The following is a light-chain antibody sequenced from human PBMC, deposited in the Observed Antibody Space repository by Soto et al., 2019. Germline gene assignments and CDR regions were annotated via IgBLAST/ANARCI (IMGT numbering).Light chain of an antibody. Sequence: QPVLTQSPSASASLGASVKLTCTLSSGHSSFAIAWHQQQPEKGPRYLMKLNSDGSHSKGDGIPDRFTGSSSGAERYLTISSLQSEDEAHYYCQTWGSVIFGGGTQLTVL. CDR2: LNSDGSH. CDR3: QTWGSVI. CDR1: SGHSSFA. V-gene: IGLV4-69*01. J-gene: IGLJ2*01.